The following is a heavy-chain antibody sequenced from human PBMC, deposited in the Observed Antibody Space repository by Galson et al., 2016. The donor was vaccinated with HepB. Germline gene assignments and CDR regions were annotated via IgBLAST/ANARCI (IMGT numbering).Heavy chain of an antibody. CDR2: IHTNTGTP. Sequence: APGQGLEWMGRIHTNTGTPTYAPGLTGQFVFSLDTSVSTAFLHISSLRPDDTATYYCASGSLITGARGADFWGQGTLVTVSS. V-gene: IGHV7-4-1*02. D-gene: IGHD7-27*01. CDR3: ASGSLITGARGADF. J-gene: IGHJ4*02.